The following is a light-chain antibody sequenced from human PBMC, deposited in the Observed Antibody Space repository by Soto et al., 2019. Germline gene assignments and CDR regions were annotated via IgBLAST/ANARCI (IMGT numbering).Light chain of an antibody. CDR1: SSDVGGHNF. V-gene: IGLV2-14*01. CDR2: EVS. Sequence: QSALTQPASVSGSLGQSITISCTGTSSDVGGHNFVSWYQQHPGKAPKVIIFEVSNRPSGVSNRFSGSKSGNTASLTLSGLQAEDEADYYCNSYTSSGARVFGTGTKLTVL. J-gene: IGLJ1*01. CDR3: NSYTSSGARV.